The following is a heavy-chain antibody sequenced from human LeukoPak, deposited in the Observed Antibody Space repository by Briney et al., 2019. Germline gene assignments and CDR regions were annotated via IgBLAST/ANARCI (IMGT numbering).Heavy chain of an antibody. CDR2: IYSGGST. CDR3: ARVGGY. CDR1: GFTFSTYW. V-gene: IGHV3-53*01. D-gene: IGHD3-10*01. J-gene: IGHJ4*02. Sequence: GGSLRLSCAASGFTFSTYWMSWVRQAPGKGLESVSVIYSGGSTYYADSVRGRFTISRDNSKNTLYLQMNSLRVEDTAVYYCARVGGYWGQGTLVTVSS.